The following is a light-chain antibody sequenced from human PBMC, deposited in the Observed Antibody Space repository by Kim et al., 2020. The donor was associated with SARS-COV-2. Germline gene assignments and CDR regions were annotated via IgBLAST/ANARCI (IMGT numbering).Light chain of an antibody. CDR3: AAWDDSLSGYV. CDR1: SSNIGSNY. CDR2: RKN. Sequence: QSVLTQPPSASGTPGQRVTISCSGSSSNIGSNYVYWYQQFPGTAPKVLIYRKNLRPSGVPDRFSASKSGTSASLAISGLRSEDEADYYCAAWDDSLSGYVFGSGTKVTVL. V-gene: IGLV1-47*01. J-gene: IGLJ1*01.